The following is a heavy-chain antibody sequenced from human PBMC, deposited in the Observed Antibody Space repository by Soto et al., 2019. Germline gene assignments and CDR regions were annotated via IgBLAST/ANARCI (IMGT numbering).Heavy chain of an antibody. Sequence: SETLSLTCAVSGGSISSGGYSWSWIRQPPGKGLEWIGYIYHSGSTYYNPSLKSRVTISVDRSKNQFSLKLSSVTAADTAVYYCARDFYGMDVWGQGTTVTVSS. CDR1: GGSISSGGYS. V-gene: IGHV4-30-2*01. CDR2: IYHSGST. CDR3: ARDFYGMDV. J-gene: IGHJ6*02.